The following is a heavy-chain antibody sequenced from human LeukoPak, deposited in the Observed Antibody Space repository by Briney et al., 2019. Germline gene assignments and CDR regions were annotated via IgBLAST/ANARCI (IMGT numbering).Heavy chain of an antibody. CDR3: ASDYLYYFDY. J-gene: IGHJ4*02. V-gene: IGHV3-74*01. CDR1: GFTFSSYS. CDR2: INTDGSST. D-gene: IGHD2/OR15-2a*01. Sequence: GGSLRLSCAASGFTFSSYSMNWVRQAPGKGLVWVSRINTDGSSTSYADSVKGRFTISRDNAKNTLYLQMNSLRAEDTAVYYCASDYLYYFDYWGQGTLVTVSS.